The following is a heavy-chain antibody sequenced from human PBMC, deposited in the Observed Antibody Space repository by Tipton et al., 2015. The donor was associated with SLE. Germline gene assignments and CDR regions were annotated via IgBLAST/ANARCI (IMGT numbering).Heavy chain of an antibody. J-gene: IGHJ4*02. CDR2: IDYTRGM. D-gene: IGHD1-26*01. CDR1: GGSIRSYY. CDR3: ARVYQVGSFGH. V-gene: IGHV4-59*01. Sequence: TLSLTCTVSGGSIRSYYWSWIRQPPGKRLEWIGYIDYTRGMKYHPSLESRVTISLDTSKNQFSLKLSSVTAADTAMYYCARVYQVGSFGHWGQGTLVTVSS.